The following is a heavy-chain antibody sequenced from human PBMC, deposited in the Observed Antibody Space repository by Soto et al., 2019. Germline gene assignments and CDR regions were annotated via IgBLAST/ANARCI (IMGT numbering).Heavy chain of an antibody. D-gene: IGHD3-10*01. CDR1: GGSFSGYY. V-gene: IGHV4-34*01. J-gene: IGHJ4*02. Sequence: PSETLSLTCAVYGGSFSGYYWSWIRQPPGKGLEWIGEINHSGSTNYNPSLKSRATISVDTSKNQFSLKLSSVTAADTAVYYCAIRLNYYGSGSRSRFDYWGQGTLVTVSS. CDR2: INHSGST. CDR3: AIRLNYYGSGSRSRFDY.